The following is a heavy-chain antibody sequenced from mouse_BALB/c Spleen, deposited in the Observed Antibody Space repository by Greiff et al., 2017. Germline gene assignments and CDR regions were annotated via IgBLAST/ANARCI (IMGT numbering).Heavy chain of an antibody. CDR3: ARYCRYDDGRALDY. CDR1: GYSFTGYT. CDR2: INPYNGGT. Sequence: EVQLVESGPELVKPGASMKISCKASGYSFTGYTMNWVKQSHGKNLEWIGLINPYNGGTSYNQKFKGKATLTVDKSSSTAYMELLSLTSEDSAVYYCARYCRYDDGRALDYWGQGTSVTVSA. J-gene: IGHJ4*01. D-gene: IGHD2-14*01. V-gene: IGHV1-18*01.